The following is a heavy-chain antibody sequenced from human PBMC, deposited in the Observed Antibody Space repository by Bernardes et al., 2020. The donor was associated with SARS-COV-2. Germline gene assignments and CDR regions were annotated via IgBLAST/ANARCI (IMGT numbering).Heavy chain of an antibody. J-gene: IGHJ6*02. CDR3: ARDPRYNWNGGYYYGMDV. CDR2: INSGGIT. V-gene: IGHV3-66*01. Sequence: GGSLRLSCAASGLTVSSNYMSWVRQAPGKGLEWVSVINSGGITYYADSVKGRFTISRDNSKNTLYLQMNSLRVEDTAVYYCARDPRYNWNGGYYYGMDVWGQGTTVTVSS. D-gene: IGHD1-20*01. CDR1: GLTVSSNY.